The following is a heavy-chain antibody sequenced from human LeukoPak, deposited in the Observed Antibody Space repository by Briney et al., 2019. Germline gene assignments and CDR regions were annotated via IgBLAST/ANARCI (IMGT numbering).Heavy chain of an antibody. D-gene: IGHD3-10*01. V-gene: IGHV4-59*12. J-gene: IGHJ5*02. Sequence: SETLSLTCTVSGGSISSYYRSWVRQPPGKGLEWIGFVYYTGSTNYSPSLKSRVTISVDTSRNQFSLKLSSVTAADTAVYYCARDSGTTGEVKFDPWGQGTLVTVSS. CDR2: VYYTGST. CDR1: GGSISSYY. CDR3: ARDSGTTGEVKFDP.